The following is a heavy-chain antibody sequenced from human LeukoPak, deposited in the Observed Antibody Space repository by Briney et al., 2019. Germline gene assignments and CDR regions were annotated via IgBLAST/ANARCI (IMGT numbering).Heavy chain of an antibody. CDR2: IIPIFGTA. Sequence: GAPVKVSCKAPGGTFSSYAISWVRQAPGQGLEWMGGIIPIFGTANYAQKFQGRVTITADESTSTAYMELSSLRSEDTAVYYCASLDNWFDPWGQGTLVTVSS. CDR3: ASLDNWFDP. J-gene: IGHJ5*02. V-gene: IGHV1-69*13. CDR1: GGTFSSYA.